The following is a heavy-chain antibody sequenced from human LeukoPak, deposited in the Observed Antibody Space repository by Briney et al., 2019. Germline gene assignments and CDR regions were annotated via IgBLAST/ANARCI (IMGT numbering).Heavy chain of an antibody. CDR2: IYYSGST. CDR3: ARERGRGIVGATKYYFDY. Sequence: SETLSLTCTVSGGSISIYYWSWIRQPPGKGLEWIGYIYYSGSTNYNPSLKSRVTISIDTSKNQFSLKLSSVTAADTAVYYCARERGRGIVGATKYYFDYWGQGTLVTVSS. CDR1: GGSISIYY. D-gene: IGHD1-26*01. J-gene: IGHJ4*02. V-gene: IGHV4-59*01.